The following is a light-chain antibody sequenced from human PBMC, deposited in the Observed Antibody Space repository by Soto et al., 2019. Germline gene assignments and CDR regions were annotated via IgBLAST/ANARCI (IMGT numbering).Light chain of an antibody. CDR1: QSVNSY. J-gene: IGKJ1*01. CDR3: QQRNNWPWT. CDR2: DAS. V-gene: IGKV3-11*01. Sequence: EIVLTQSPSTLSLSPGERATISCRASQSVNSYLAWYQQKPGQAPKLLIYDASNRATGVPARFSGSGSGTDYSLTISSLEHEDFAAYYCQQRNNWPWTFGQGTKVEIK.